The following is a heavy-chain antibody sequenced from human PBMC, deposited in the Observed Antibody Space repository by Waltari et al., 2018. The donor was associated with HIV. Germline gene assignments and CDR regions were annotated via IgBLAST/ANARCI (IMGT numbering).Heavy chain of an antibody. CDR1: GFTFSSYS. J-gene: IGHJ4*02. V-gene: IGHV3-21*01. CDR2: ISSSSSYI. CDR3: ARDTYYYGSGSHDY. Sequence: EVQLVESGGGLVKPGGSLRLSCAASGFTFSSYSMNWVRQAPGKGLGWVSSISSSSSYIYYADSVKGRFTISRDNAKNSLYLQMNSLRAEDMAVYYCARDTYYYGSGSHDYWGQGTLVTVSS. D-gene: IGHD3-10*01.